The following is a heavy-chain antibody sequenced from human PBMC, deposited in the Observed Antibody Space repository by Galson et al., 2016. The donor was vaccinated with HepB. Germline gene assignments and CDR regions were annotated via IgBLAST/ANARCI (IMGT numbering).Heavy chain of an antibody. J-gene: IGHJ4*02. CDR1: GLTLSTYA. Sequence: AASGLTLSTYAVTWVRQAPGKGLEWVSTISGSGNSILYGDSVKGRFTISRDNSKNIVYLQMTSLRAEDTALYYCAKDPNGDYIGAYDSWGQGTLVTVSS. CDR2: ISGSGNSI. CDR3: AKDPNGDYIGAYDS. D-gene: IGHD4-17*01. V-gene: IGHV3-23*01.